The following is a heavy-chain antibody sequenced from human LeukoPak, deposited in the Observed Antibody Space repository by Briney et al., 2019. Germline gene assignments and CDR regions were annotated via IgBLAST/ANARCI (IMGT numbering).Heavy chain of an antibody. V-gene: IGHV3-7*01. CDR2: IKQDGGET. J-gene: IGHJ4*02. D-gene: IGHD1-26*01. Sequence: GGSLRLSCEGFGLTFSRDWMSWVRQAPGKGLEWVANIKQDGGETYYGDSVKGRFTISRDNAKNSLYLQMNSLRAEDTAVYYCARDSYRLDYWGQGALVTVSS. CDR3: ARDSYRLDY. CDR1: GLTFSRDW.